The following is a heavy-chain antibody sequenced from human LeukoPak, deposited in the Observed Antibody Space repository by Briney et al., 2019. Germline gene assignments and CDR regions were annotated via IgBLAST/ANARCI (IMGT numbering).Heavy chain of an antibody. Sequence: PGGSLRLSCAASGFTFDDYAMHWVRQAPGKGLEWVSGISWNSGSIGYADSVRGRFTISRDSAKNSLYLQMNSLRAEDTALYYCAKDSINCSSTSCYTDYYYGMDVWGQGTTVTVSS. CDR1: GFTFDDYA. J-gene: IGHJ6*02. V-gene: IGHV3-9*01. D-gene: IGHD2-2*02. CDR2: ISWNSGSI. CDR3: AKDSINCSSTSCYTDYYYGMDV.